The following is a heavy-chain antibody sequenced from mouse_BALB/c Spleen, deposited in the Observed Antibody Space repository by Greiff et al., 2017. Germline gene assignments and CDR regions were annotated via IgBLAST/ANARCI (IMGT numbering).Heavy chain of an antibody. Sequence: EVQVVESGGGLVKPGGSLKLSCAASGFTFSDYYMYWVRQTPEKRLEWVATISDGGSYTYYPDSVKGRFTISRDNAKNNLYLQMSSLKSEDTAMYYCARGAYVGMDYWGQGTSVTVSS. J-gene: IGHJ4*01. CDR3: ARGAYVGMDY. D-gene: IGHD1-1*01. CDR1: GFTFSDYY. V-gene: IGHV5-4*02. CDR2: ISDGGSYT.